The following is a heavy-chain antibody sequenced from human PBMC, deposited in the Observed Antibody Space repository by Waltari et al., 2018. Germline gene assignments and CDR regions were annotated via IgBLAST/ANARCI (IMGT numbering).Heavy chain of an antibody. J-gene: IGHJ5*02. CDR3: ARTIFGVVTADP. CDR1: GGSISSSNW. D-gene: IGHD3-3*01. V-gene: IGHV4-4*02. CDR2: IYHSGST. Sequence: QVQLQESGPGLVKPSGTLSLTCAVSGGSISSSNWWSWVRQPPGKGLEWIGEIYHSGSTNYNPSLKSRVTMTRNTSISTAYMELSSLRSEDTAVYYCARTIFGVVTADPWGQGTLVTVSS.